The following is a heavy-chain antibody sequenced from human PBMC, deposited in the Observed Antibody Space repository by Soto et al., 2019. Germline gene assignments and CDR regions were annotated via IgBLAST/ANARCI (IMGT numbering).Heavy chain of an antibody. CDR1: GYTFTSYD. CDR3: ARNRGYKRVGWDIVATRAQYYFDY. J-gene: IGHJ4*02. V-gene: IGHV1-8*01. CDR2: MNPNSGNT. Sequence: ASVKVSCKASGYTFTSYDINWVRQATGRGLEWMGWMNPNSGNTGYAQKFQGRVTKTRNTSISTAYMELSSLRSEDTAVYYCARNRGYKRVGWDIVATRAQYYFDYWGQGTLVTVSS. D-gene: IGHD5-12*01.